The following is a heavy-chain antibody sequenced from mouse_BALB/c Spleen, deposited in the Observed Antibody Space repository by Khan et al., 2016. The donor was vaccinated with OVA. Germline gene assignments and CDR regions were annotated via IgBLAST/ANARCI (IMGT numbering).Heavy chain of an antibody. CDR1: GYTFTTYT. D-gene: IGHD2-14*01. CDR3: VREGAYYRSDGWFAY. CDR2: IIPSNDYT. Sequence: VQLQESGAELARPGASVKMSCKASGYTFTTYTIHWVKQRPGQGLEWIGYIIPSNDYTNYNQKFKDRATLTADKSSSTAYMQLRSLTSEDSAVYYCVREGAYYRSDGWFAYWGQGTLVTVSA. J-gene: IGHJ3*01. V-gene: IGHV1-4*01.